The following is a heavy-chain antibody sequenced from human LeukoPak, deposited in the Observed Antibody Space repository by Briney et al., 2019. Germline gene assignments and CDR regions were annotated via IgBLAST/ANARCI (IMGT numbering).Heavy chain of an antibody. J-gene: IGHJ4*02. D-gene: IGHD2-21*02. CDR3: VLNWSGLH. CDR2: VKQDGSEK. CDR1: GFTFSDYY. V-gene: IGHV3-7*03. Sequence: PGGSLRLSCAASGFTFSDYYMSWIRQAPGKGLEWVANVKQDGSEKYYVDSVKGRFTISRDNAKNSLYLQMNSLRAEDTAVYYCVLNWSGLHWGQGTLVTVSS.